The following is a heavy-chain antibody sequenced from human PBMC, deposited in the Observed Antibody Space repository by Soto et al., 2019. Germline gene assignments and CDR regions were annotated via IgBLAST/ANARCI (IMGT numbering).Heavy chain of an antibody. CDR3: AREASGYVDV. V-gene: IGHV3-7*01. CDR2: IKQDGSAK. Sequence: GGSLRLSCAASGFTFSSYWMNWVRQAPGKGLEWVAKIKQDGSAKYYVDSVKGRFTISRDNAKKSLYLRLNSLRAEDTAVYYCAREASGYVDVWGIGTTVTVSS. J-gene: IGHJ6*03. D-gene: IGHD7-27*01. CDR1: GFTFSSYW.